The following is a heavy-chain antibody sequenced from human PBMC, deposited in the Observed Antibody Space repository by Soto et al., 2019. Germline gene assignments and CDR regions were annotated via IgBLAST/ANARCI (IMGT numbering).Heavy chain of an antibody. CDR3: ARANVDPARVPFDY. D-gene: IGHD5-18*01. CDR2: INPNSGGT. CDR1: GYTFTGYY. J-gene: IGHJ4*02. Sequence: QVQLVQSGAEVKKPGASVKVSCKASGYTFTGYYMHWVRQAPGQGLEWMGWINPNSGGTNYAQKFQGWVTMTRATSLSTAYMELSRLRSDDTAVYYCARANVDPARVPFDYWGQGTLVTVSS. V-gene: IGHV1-2*04.